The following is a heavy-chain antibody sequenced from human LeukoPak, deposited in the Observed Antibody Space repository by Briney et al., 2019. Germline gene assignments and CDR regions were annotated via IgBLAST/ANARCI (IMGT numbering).Heavy chain of an antibody. V-gene: IGHV5-51*01. CDR3: ARMRFMEWLLPIDYFDY. CDR1: GYSLTNYW. Sequence: GESLQISCKASGYSLTNYWIAWVRPLPGKGLEWMGIIYPGDSDTRYSPSFQGQVTISADKSISTAYLQWSSLKASDTAMYYCARMRFMEWLLPIDYFDYWGQGTLVTVSS. J-gene: IGHJ4*02. D-gene: IGHD3-3*01. CDR2: IYPGDSDT.